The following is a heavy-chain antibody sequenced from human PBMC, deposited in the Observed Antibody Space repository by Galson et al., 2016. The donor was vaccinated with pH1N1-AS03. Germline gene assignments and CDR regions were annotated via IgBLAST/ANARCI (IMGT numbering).Heavy chain of an antibody. J-gene: IGHJ4*02. CDR1: GYTFTDYN. CDR2: VDPDTSKT. V-gene: IGHV1-69-2*01. CDR3: ATDGPRGSLSS. D-gene: IGHD6-6*01. Sequence: VKVSCKVSGYTFTDYNMHWVQQAPGKGLEWMGLVDPDTSKTKYAEKFQGRVTITADTSRATAYLDLSGLRSADTAIYYCATDGPRGSLSSWGQGTLVTVS.